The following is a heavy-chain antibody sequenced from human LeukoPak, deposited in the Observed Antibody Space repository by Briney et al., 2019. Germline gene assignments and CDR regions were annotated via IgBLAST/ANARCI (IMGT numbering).Heavy chain of an antibody. J-gene: IGHJ3*02. V-gene: IGHV1-3*01. CDR2: INAGNGNT. D-gene: IGHD3-10*01. Sequence: GASVKVSCKASGYTFTSYAMHWVRQAPGQRLEWMGWINAGNGNTKYSQKLQGRVTITRDTSASTAYMELSSLRSEDTAVYYCASGYYGSGSYSFPTDIWGQGTMVTVSS. CDR1: GYTFTSYA. CDR3: ASGYYGSGSYSFPTDI.